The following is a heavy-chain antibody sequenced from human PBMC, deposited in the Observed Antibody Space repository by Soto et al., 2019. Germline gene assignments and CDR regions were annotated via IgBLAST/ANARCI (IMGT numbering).Heavy chain of an antibody. CDR1: GGSFSGYY. Sequence: PSETLSLTCAVYGGSFSGYYLSWIRQPPGKGLEWIGEINHSGSTNYNPSLKSRVTISVDTSKNQFSLKLSSVTAADTAVYYCARGRPGYSSSWYLTYFDYWGQGTLVTVS. D-gene: IGHD6-13*01. CDR2: INHSGST. CDR3: ARGRPGYSSSWYLTYFDY. V-gene: IGHV4-34*01. J-gene: IGHJ4*02.